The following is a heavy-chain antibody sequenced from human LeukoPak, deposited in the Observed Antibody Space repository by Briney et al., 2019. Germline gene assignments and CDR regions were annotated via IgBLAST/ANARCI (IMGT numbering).Heavy chain of an antibody. CDR1: GYTFTGYY. CDR3: ATSIAAAGPDAFDI. Sequence: ASVKVSCKASGYTFTGYYMHWVRQAPGQGLEWMGWINPNSGGTNYAQKFQGRVTMTRDMSISTAYMELSRLRSDDTAVYYCATSIAAAGPDAFDIWGQGTMVTVSS. J-gene: IGHJ3*02. CDR2: INPNSGGT. D-gene: IGHD6-13*01. V-gene: IGHV1-2*02.